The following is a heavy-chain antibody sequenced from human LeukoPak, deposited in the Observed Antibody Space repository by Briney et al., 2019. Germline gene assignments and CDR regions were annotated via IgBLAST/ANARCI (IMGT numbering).Heavy chain of an antibody. CDR3: ARGGYSYGSDY. D-gene: IGHD5-18*01. CDR2: MKSNNGHT. Sequence: GASVKVSCKASGYTFTSFDFNWVRQATGQGPEWMGWMKSNNGHTGYAQKFQGRVTMTRDTSISTAYMELSSLTFEDTAVYYCARGGYSYGSDYWGQGTLVTVSS. CDR1: GYTFTSFD. J-gene: IGHJ4*02. V-gene: IGHV1-8*01.